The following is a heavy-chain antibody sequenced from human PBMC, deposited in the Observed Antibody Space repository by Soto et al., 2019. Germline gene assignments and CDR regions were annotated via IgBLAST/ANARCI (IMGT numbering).Heavy chain of an antibody. CDR2: IIPILGIA. Sequence: ASVKVSCKASGGTFSSYTISWVRQAPGQGLEWMGRIIPILGIANYAQKFQGRVTITADKSTSTAYMELSSLRSEDTAVYYCANPSRYSRSWHAGDDAFDIWGQGTMVTVS. D-gene: IGHD6-13*01. CDR3: ANPSRYSRSWHAGDDAFDI. CDR1: GGTFSSYT. V-gene: IGHV1-69*02. J-gene: IGHJ3*02.